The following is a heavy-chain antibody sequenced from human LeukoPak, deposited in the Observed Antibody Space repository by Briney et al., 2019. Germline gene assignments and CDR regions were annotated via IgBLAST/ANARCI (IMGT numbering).Heavy chain of an antibody. V-gene: IGHV4-59*08. J-gene: IGHJ3*02. CDR1: GVSIGGYY. D-gene: IGHD6-25*01. CDR2: THHSGTT. Sequence: SGTLSLTCTVSGVSIGGYYWSWLRQPPGKGLEWLGYTHHSGTTNYNPSVGSRLTTSVDTSRKQVSLMLSSVTAADTAVCYCARQSADRAFDIWGQGTMVTVSS. CDR3: ARQSADRAFDI.